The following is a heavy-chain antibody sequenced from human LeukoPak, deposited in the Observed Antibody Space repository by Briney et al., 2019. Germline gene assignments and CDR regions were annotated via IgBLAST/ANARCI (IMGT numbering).Heavy chain of an antibody. CDR3: ARGGSQAYWFDP. V-gene: IGHV1-69*13. Sequence: SVKVSCKASGGTFSSYAISWVRQAPGQGLEWMGGIIPIFGTANYAQKFQGRVTITADEPTSTAYMELSSLRSEDTAVYYCARGGSQAYWFDPWGQGTLVTVSS. CDR2: IIPIFGTA. CDR1: GGTFSSYA. J-gene: IGHJ5*02. D-gene: IGHD1-26*01.